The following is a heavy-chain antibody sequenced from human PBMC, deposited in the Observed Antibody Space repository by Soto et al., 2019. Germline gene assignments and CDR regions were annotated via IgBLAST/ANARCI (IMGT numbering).Heavy chain of an antibody. D-gene: IGHD5-12*01. CDR1: GYTLTELS. CDR3: ATGSALISPQDGGYDYFAY. CDR2: FDPEDGET. J-gene: IGHJ4*02. V-gene: IGHV1-24*01. Sequence: ASVKVSCKVSGYTLTELSMHWVRQAPGKGLEWMGGFDPEDGETIYAQKFQGRVTMTEDTSTDTAYMELSSLRSEDTAVYYCATGSALISPQDGGYDYFAYCGQGTLVPVSS.